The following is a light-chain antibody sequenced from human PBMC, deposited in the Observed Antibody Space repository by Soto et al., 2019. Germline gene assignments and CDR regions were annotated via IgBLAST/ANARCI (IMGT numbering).Light chain of an antibody. J-gene: IGKJ2*01. Sequence: IVMTQSPDSLAVSLGERATFNCKSSRSVLYSSNNKNYLAWYQQKPGQPPKLLIYWASTRESGVPDRFSGSGSGTDFTLTISSLQAEDVAVYYCQQYYSSPPTFGQGTKLEI. CDR1: RSVLYSSNNKNY. CDR3: QQYYSSPPT. CDR2: WAS. V-gene: IGKV4-1*01.